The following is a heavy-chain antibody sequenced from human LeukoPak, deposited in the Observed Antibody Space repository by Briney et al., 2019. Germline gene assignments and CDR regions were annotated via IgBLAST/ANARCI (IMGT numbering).Heavy chain of an antibody. D-gene: IGHD6-19*01. CDR1: GGTFSSYT. CDR3: ASPMAGAFDY. V-gene: IGHV1-69*02. Sequence: ASVKVSCKASGGTFSSYTISWVRQAPGQGLEWMGRIIPILGIANYAQKLQGRVTITADKSTSTAYMELSSLRSEDTAVYYCASPMAGAFDYWGQGTLVTVSS. CDR2: IIPILGIA. J-gene: IGHJ4*02.